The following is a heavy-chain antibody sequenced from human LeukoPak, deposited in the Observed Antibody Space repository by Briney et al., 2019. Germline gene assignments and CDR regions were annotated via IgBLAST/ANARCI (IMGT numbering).Heavy chain of an antibody. Sequence: GGSLRLSCAASGFTFDDYTMHWVRQAPGKGLEWVSLISWDGGSTNYGDSVKGRFTISRENSKNSLYLQMKSLRTEDTALYYCAKDRGRWLQFGGSDYWGQGTLVTVSS. D-gene: IGHD5-24*01. J-gene: IGHJ4*02. CDR2: ISWDGGST. CDR3: AKDRGRWLQFGGSDY. CDR1: GFTFDDYT. V-gene: IGHV3-43*01.